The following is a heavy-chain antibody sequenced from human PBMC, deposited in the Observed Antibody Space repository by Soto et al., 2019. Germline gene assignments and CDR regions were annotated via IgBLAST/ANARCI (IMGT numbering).Heavy chain of an antibody. V-gene: IGHV4-4*02. CDR1: GGSFTSNNW. CDR3: ASRDPGTSVDY. Sequence: SETLSLTCAVSGGSFTSNNWWTWVRQPPGQGLEWIGEIYRTGSTNYNPSLKSRVTISLDKSEKQISLKVTSLTAADTAVYYCASRDPGTSVDYWGQGXLVTVP. D-gene: IGHD1-7*01. CDR2: IYRTGST. J-gene: IGHJ4*02.